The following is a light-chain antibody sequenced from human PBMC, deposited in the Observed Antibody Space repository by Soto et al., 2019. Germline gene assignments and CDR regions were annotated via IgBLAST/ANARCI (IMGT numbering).Light chain of an antibody. CDR3: PQYHNWPPYT. Sequence: EIVMTQSPATLSVSPGERATLSCRASQSVSTNLAWYQQKPGQAPRLLMYGASTRATGIPARFSGSGSGTDFTLTISSLQSEDFAVYYCPQYHNWPPYTFDQGTKLEIK. J-gene: IGKJ2*01. CDR2: GAS. V-gene: IGKV3-15*01. CDR1: QSVSTN.